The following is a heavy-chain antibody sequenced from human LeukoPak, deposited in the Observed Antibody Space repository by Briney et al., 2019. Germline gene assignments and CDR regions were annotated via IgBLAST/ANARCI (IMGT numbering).Heavy chain of an antibody. J-gene: IGHJ4*02. CDR2: IKQDGGEK. CDR3: TREDRSCYYH. D-gene: IGHD2-15*01. Sequence: GGSLRLSCAAAAFTFSSYWMSWVRPAPGKGLEWVANIKQDGGEKYYVDSVKGRFTISRDNAKNSLYLQMNSLRAEDTAVYYCTREDRSCYYHWGQGTLVTVSS. CDR1: AFTFSSYW. V-gene: IGHV3-7*03.